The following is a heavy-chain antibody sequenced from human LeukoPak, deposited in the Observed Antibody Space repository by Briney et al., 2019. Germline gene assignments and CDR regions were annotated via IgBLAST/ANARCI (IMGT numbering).Heavy chain of an antibody. CDR1: RFTFDRFT. J-gene: IGHJ4*02. CDR3: AKEVDCPSDCLFFHS. V-gene: IGHV3-43*01. D-gene: IGHD2-21*02. CDR2: INRRGHT. Sequence: GGSLRLSCAASRFTFDRFTIHWVRQTPGKGLEWVSLINRRGHTFYADSVKGRFTISRDNSRNSVFLQMNSLRPEDTALYHCAKEVDCPSDCLFFHSWGQGTLVTVSS.